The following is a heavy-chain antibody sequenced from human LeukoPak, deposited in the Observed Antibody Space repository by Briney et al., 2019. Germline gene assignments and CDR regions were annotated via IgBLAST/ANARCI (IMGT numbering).Heavy chain of an antibody. D-gene: IGHD4-17*01. Sequence: GGSLRLSCAASGFTFDDYAMHWVRQAPGKGLEWVSGISSNSGSIGYADSVKGRFTISRDNAKNSLYLQMNSLRAEDTALYYCAKEIGHDWGTVTYYGMDVWGQGTTVTVSS. CDR1: GFTFDDYA. V-gene: IGHV3-9*01. J-gene: IGHJ6*02. CDR3: AKEIGHDWGTVTYYGMDV. CDR2: ISSNSGSI.